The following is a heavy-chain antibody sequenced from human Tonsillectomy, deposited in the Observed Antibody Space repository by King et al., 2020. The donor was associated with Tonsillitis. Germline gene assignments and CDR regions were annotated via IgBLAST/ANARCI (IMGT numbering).Heavy chain of an antibody. CDR3: ARDWAATARGGGMDL. J-gene: IGHJ6*02. V-gene: IGHV3-21*06. CDR2: VNRVSSHI. D-gene: IGHD2-21*02. CDR1: GFSFSTYD. Sequence: VQLVQSGGGLVKPGGSLRLSCAASGFSFSTYDMNWVRQAPGKGLEWVSYVNRVSSHIYYADSVRGRFTISRDNAKNSLYLQMNSLTAEDMGVYYCARDWAATARGGGMDLWGQGTTVTVSS.